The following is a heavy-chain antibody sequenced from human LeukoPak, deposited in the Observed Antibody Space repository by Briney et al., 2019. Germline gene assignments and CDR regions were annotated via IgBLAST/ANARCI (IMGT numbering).Heavy chain of an antibody. CDR1: GYTFTDYY. CDR2: SNPNSGGT. D-gene: IGHD5-12*01. CDR3: ARALSVYSGYDDAVDI. V-gene: IGHV1-2*02. J-gene: IGHJ3*02. Sequence: ASAKVSCKASGYTFTDYYMHWVRQAPGQGLEWMGWSNPNSGGTKCAQNFQGRVTMTRDTSMNTAYMELSRLRSDDTAVYYCARALSVYSGYDDAVDIWGQGTMVTVSS.